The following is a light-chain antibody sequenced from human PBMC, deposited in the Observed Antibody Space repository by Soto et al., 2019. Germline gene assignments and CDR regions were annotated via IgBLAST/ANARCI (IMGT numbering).Light chain of an antibody. CDR3: HQRQSWPRT. V-gene: IGKV3-11*01. CDR2: LAS. CDR1: QAVNTR. J-gene: IGKJ1*01. Sequence: EIVLTQSPATLSSFPGDRVTLSCRASQAVNTRLAWYQHRPGQAPRLLIYLASNRAAGVPARFSGSGSGTYFTLTISDVEPDDFAVYYCHQRQSWPRTVGQGTTVDI.